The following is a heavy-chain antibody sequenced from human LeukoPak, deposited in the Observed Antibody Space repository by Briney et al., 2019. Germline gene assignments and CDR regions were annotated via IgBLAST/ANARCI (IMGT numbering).Heavy chain of an antibody. CDR1: GGAIRGYS. D-gene: IGHD5-12*01. J-gene: IGHJ6*02. CDR2: IYDSGST. V-gene: IGHV4-59*01. Sequence: PSETLFLTCTASGGAIRGYSGSWVRQPPGKGLEWIGDIYDSGSTNYNASLKSRVTISVDTSKNQFSLKLSSVTAADTAVYFCARGGSGYDSFSYYGIDVWGQGTTVTVSS. CDR3: ARGGSGYDSFSYYGIDV.